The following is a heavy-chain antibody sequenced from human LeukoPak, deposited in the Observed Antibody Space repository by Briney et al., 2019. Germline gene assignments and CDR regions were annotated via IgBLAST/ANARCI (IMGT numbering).Heavy chain of an antibody. CDR1: GFTFSSNW. V-gene: IGHV3-7*01. Sequence: PGGSLRLSCAASGFTFSSNWMSGVCQAPGKGLEWVANINQDGSEKYYVDSVKGRFTISRDNAKNSLYLQMNTLRAEDTAVYHCARGGGGMDVWGKGTTVTVSS. CDR2: INQDGSEK. D-gene: IGHD3-16*01. J-gene: IGHJ6*04. CDR3: ARGGGGMDV.